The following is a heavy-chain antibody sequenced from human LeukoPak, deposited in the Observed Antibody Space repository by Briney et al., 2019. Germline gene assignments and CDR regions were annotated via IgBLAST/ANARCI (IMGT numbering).Heavy chain of an antibody. CDR2: FDPEDGET. J-gene: IGHJ6*03. D-gene: IGHD3-10*01. V-gene: IGHV1-24*01. Sequence: ASVKVSCKVSGYTLTELSMHWVRQAPGKGLEWMGGFDPEDGETIYAQKFQGRVTMTTDTSTSTAYMELRSLRSDDTAVYYCARDPYGSGSWPSMDVWGKGTTVTVSS. CDR1: GYTLTELS. CDR3: ARDPYGSGSWPSMDV.